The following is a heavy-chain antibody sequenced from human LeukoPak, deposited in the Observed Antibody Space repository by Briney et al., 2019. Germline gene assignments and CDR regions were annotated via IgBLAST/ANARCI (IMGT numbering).Heavy chain of an antibody. CDR3: ARDSPITIFGVDYYPPLY. CDR2: IYTSGST. D-gene: IGHD3-3*01. J-gene: IGHJ4*02. V-gene: IGHV4-61*02. Sequence: SETLSLTCTVSSGSISSGSYYWSWIRQPAGKGLEWIGRIYTSGSTNYNPSLKSRVTISVDTSKNQFSLKLSSVTAADTAVYYCARDSPITIFGVDYYPPLYWGQGTLVTVSS. CDR1: SGSISSGSYY.